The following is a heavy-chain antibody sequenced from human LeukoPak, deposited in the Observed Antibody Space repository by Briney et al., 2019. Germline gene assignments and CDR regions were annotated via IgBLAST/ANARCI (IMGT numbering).Heavy chain of an antibody. CDR2: INHSGST. V-gene: IGHV4-34*01. CDR1: GGSFSGYY. Sequence: PSETLSLTCAVYGGSFSGYYWSWIRQPPGKGLEWIGEINHSGSTNYNPSLKSRVTISVDTSKNQFSLKLSSVTAADTAVYYCARQDYGSDYWGQGALVTVSS. J-gene: IGHJ4*02. CDR3: ARQDYGSDY. D-gene: IGHD4-17*01.